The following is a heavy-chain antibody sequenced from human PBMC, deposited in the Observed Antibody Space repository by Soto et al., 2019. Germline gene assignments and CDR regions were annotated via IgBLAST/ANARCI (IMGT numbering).Heavy chain of an antibody. Sequence: GSSVKVSCKASCYTFTSYCIHWVRHAPGQGLEWMGWISAYNGNTNYAQKLQGRVTMTTDTSTSTAYMELRSLRSDDTAVYYCARDKEGYGSVFASWGQGTMVTVSS. V-gene: IGHV1-18*04. CDR3: ARDKEGYGSVFAS. CDR2: ISAYNGNT. D-gene: IGHD3-10*01. CDR1: CYTFTSYC. J-gene: IGHJ3*02.